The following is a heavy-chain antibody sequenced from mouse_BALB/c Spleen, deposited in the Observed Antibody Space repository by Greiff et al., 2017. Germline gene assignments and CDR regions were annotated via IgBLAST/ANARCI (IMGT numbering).Heavy chain of an antibody. CDR2: INPYNDGT. J-gene: IGHJ4*01. CDR1: GYTFTSYV. D-gene: IGHD2-1*01. Sequence: VQLKQSGPELVKPGASVKMSCKASGYTFTSYVMHWVKQKPGQGLEWIGYINPYNDGTKYNEKFKGKATLTSDKSSSTAYMELSSLTSEDSAVYYLARSGGNYVKDYYAMDYWGQGTSVTVSS. V-gene: IGHV1-14*01. CDR3: ARSGGNYVKDYYAMDY.